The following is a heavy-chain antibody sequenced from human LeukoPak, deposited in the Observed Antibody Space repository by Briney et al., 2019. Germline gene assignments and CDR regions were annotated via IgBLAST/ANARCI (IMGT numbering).Heavy chain of an antibody. J-gene: IGHJ4*02. D-gene: IGHD5-12*01. V-gene: IGHV3-7*01. CDR3: ARDRGFTPYDY. CDR1: GFTFRDSW. CDR2: INQDGSHK. Sequence: GGSLRLSCAASGFTFRDSWMHWVRQAPGKGLEWVANINQDGSHKYYVDSVEGRFIISRDTAKNSVHLQMNSLRAEDTAVYYCARDRGFTPYDYWGQGILVTVSS.